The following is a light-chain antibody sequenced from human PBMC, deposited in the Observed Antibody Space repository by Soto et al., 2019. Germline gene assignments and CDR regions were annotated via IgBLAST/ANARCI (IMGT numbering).Light chain of an antibody. J-gene: IGLJ1*01. V-gene: IGLV2-14*01. CDR2: EVT. CDR3: SSHTSGSTRV. CDR1: FSDVGGYDY. Sequence: QSAPTQPASVSGSPGQSIAISCTGTFSDVGGYDYVSWYQQHPDKAPKLMIYEVTKRPSGVSNRFSGSKSGNTASLTISGLQPEDEADYYCSSHTSGSTRVFGSGTKLTVL.